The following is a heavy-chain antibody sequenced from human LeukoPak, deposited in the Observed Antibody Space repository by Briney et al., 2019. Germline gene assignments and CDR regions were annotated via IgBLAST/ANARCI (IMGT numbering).Heavy chain of an antibody. CDR2: IKSKTDGGTT. CDR3: TTDPSSSWYGEYFQH. D-gene: IGHD6-13*01. J-gene: IGHJ1*01. V-gene: IGHV3-15*01. Sequence: GGSLRLSCAASGFTFSNAWMRWVRQAPGKGLEWVGRIKSKTDGGTTDYAAPVKGTFTISRDDSKNTLYLQMNSLKPEDTAVYYCTTDPSSSWYGEYFQHWGQGTLVTVSS. CDR1: GFTFSNAW.